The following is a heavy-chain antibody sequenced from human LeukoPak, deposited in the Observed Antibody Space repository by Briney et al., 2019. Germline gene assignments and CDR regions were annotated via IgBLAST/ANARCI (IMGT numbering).Heavy chain of an antibody. CDR2: MNPNSGNT. D-gene: IGHD3-10*01. J-gene: IGHJ4*02. V-gene: IGHV1-8*01. CDR1: GYTFTIYD. Sequence: ASVKVSCKASGYTFTIYDINWVRQATGQGLEWMGWMNPNSGNTGYAQKFQGWVTMTRDTSISTAYMELSRLRSDDTAVYYCARGASGSYGDYWGQGTLVTVSS. CDR3: ARGASGSYGDY.